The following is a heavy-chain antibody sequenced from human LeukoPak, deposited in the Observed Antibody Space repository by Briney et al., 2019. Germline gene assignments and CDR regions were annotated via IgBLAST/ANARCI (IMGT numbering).Heavy chain of an antibody. Sequence: APVKVSCTGSGYPFSSYAVGWVRQAPRHGLGWVGWISAYNGNTNYAQKFQGRINMTIDTSTTTAYMELRSLRSDDTAVYYCARRSIVPNWYYYGMDVWGKGTTVTVSS. CDR3: ARRSIVPNWYYYGMDV. V-gene: IGHV1-18*04. CDR2: ISAYNGNT. CDR1: GYPFSSYA. D-gene: IGHD3-16*02. J-gene: IGHJ6*04.